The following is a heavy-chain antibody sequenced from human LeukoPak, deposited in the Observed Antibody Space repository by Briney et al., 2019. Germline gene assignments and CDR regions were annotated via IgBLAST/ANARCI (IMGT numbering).Heavy chain of an antibody. Sequence: SETLSLTCTVSGGSISSGDYYWSWIRQPPGKGLEWIGYIYYSGSTYYNPSLKSRVTISVDTSKNQFSLKLSSVTAADTAVYYCARGLIVVVPAAIFNWFDPWGQGTLVTVSS. CDR2: IYYSGST. V-gene: IGHV4-30-4*01. J-gene: IGHJ5*02. D-gene: IGHD2-2*01. CDR3: ARGLIVVVPAAIFNWFDP. CDR1: GGSISSGDYY.